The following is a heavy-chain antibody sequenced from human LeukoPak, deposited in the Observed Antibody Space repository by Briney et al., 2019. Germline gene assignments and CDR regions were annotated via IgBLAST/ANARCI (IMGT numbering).Heavy chain of an antibody. Sequence: GGSLRLSCEASGFTFSTYSMNWVRQAPGKGLEWISYISGGTSTIYYADSVKGRFTISRDNAKNSLYLQMNSLRDEDTAVYYCVRKPHGSGSYYFDYWGQGTLVTVSS. CDR2: ISGGTSTI. J-gene: IGHJ4*02. CDR3: VRKPHGSGSYYFDY. D-gene: IGHD3-10*01. CDR1: GFTFSTYS. V-gene: IGHV3-48*02.